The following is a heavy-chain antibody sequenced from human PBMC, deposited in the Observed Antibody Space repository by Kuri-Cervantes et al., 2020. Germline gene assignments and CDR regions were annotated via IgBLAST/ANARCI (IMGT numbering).Heavy chain of an antibody. V-gene: IGHV3-30*18. CDR3: AKFRAYDSSGYLQRLDS. J-gene: IGHJ4*02. Sequence: GESLRISCAASGFTFSSYSMNWVRQAPGKGLEWVAVISYDESKEYYADSVKGRFTISRDNTKNTLYLQMNSLRAEDTAVYYCAKFRAYDSSGYLQRLDSWGQGTLVTVSS. CDR1: GFTFSSYS. D-gene: IGHD3-22*01. CDR2: ISYDESKE.